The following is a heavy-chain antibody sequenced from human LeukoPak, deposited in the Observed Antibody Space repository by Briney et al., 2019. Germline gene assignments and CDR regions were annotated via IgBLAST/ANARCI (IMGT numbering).Heavy chain of an antibody. CDR1: GFTFSNYA. J-gene: IGHJ4*02. CDR3: ASDHDQWLRY. D-gene: IGHD5-12*01. Sequence: QSGRSLRLSCAASGFTFSNYAMHWVRQAPGKGLEWVAVISYDGSNKYYADSVKGRFTIFRDISENTLYLQMNSLRAEDTAVYLCASDHDQWLRYWGQGTLVTVSS. V-gene: IGHV3-33*01. CDR2: ISYDGSNK.